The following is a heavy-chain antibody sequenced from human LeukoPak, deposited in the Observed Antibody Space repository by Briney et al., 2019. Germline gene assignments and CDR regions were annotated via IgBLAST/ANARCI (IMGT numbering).Heavy chain of an antibody. CDR1: GFTFSDYY. V-gene: IGHV3-11*04. CDR3: ARDIPSYSGSYADLDY. J-gene: IGHJ4*02. Sequence: GGSLRLSCAASGFTFSDYYMSWIRQAPGKGLEWVSYISSSGSTIYYADSVEGRFTISRDNAKNSLYLQMNSLRAEDTAVYYCARDIPSYSGSYADLDYWGQGTLVTVSS. CDR2: ISSSGSTI. D-gene: IGHD1-26*01.